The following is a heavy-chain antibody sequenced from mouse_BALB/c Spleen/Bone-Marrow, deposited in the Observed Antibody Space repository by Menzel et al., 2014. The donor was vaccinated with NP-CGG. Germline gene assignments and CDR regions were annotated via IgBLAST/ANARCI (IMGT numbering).Heavy chain of an antibody. Sequence: QVQLQQSGAELAKPGASVKMSCKASGYTFTNYWMHWVKQRPGQGLEWIGYINPSTGYTEYNQKFKDKATLTADKSSSTAYTQLSSLTSEDSAVYYCARIYYYGRDYWGQGTTLTVSS. V-gene: IGHV1-7*01. CDR1: GYTFTNYW. J-gene: IGHJ2*01. CDR3: ARIYYYGRDY. CDR2: INPSTGYT. D-gene: IGHD1-1*01.